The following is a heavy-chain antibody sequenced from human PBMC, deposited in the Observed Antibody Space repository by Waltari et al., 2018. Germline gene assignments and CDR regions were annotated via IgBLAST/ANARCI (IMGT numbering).Heavy chain of an antibody. CDR2: SIPMFGTA. CDR3: ARDAGPILLDY. Sequence: QVQLVQSGAEVKKPGSSVKVSCKASGGTFSSYAISWVRQAPGQGLEWMGRSIPMFGTANAAHECQGRVTITADKSTSTAYMELSSLRSEDTAVYYCARDAGPILLDYWGQGTLVTVSS. V-gene: IGHV1-69*08. J-gene: IGHJ4*02. D-gene: IGHD1-26*01. CDR1: GGTFSSYA.